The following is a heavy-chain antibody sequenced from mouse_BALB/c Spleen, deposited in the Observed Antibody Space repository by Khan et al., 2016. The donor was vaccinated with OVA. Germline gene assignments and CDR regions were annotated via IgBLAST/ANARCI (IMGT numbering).Heavy chain of an antibody. CDR3: ARKKYGNYVSLDY. V-gene: IGHV2-6-4*01. D-gene: IGHD2-10*02. CDR1: GFSLSRYS. CDR2: IWSVGST. Sequence: QVQLKESGPGLVAPSQSLSITCTVSGFSLSRYSVHWVRQPPGKGLEWLGMIWSVGSTDYNSALESRLSISKDNSKSQVFLKMNSLQTDDTAMYYCARKKYGNYVSLDYWGQGTSVTVSS. J-gene: IGHJ4*01.